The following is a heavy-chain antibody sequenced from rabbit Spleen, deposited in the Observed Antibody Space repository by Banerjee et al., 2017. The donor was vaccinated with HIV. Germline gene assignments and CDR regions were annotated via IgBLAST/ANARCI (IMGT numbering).Heavy chain of an antibody. V-gene: IGHV1S40*01. CDR3: ARDTSSSYFNL. CDR2: IDTGSSGFT. J-gene: IGHJ4*01. D-gene: IGHD1-1*01. CDR1: GFSFSTSDY. Sequence: QSLEESGGDLVKPGASLTLTCTASGFSFSTSDYMCWVRQAPGKGLEWIACIDTGSSGFTYFATWAKGRFTCSKTSSTTVTLQMTRLTAADTATYFCARDTSSSYFNLWGQGTLVTVS.